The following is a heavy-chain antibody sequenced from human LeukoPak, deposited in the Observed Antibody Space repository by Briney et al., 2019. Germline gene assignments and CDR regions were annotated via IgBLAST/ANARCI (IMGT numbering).Heavy chain of an antibody. CDR3: AKDREYCTNGVCYIDY. Sequence: GGSLRLSCAASGFTFSSYAMSWVRQAPGKGLEWVSAISGSGGSTYYADSVKGRFTISRDNSKNTLYLQMNSLRAEDTAAYYCAKDREYCTNGVCYIDYWGQGTLVTVSS. CDR2: ISGSGGST. CDR1: GFTFSSYA. D-gene: IGHD2-8*01. V-gene: IGHV3-23*01. J-gene: IGHJ4*02.